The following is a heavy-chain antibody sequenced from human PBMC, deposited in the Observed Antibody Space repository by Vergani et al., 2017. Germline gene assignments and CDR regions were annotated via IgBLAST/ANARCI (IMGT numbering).Heavy chain of an antibody. V-gene: IGHV7-4-1*02. Sequence: QVQLVQSGSELKKPGASVKVSCKASGYTFTSYAMNWVRQAPGQGLEWMGWINTYTGNPTYAQSFTGRFVFSLDTSVSTGYLQVSSLKAEDTAVYYCARDLRAAAGPAPGIDPWGQGTLVTVYS. D-gene: IGHD6-13*01. CDR2: INTYTGNP. J-gene: IGHJ5*02. CDR3: ARDLRAAAGPAPGIDP. CDR1: GYTFTSYA.